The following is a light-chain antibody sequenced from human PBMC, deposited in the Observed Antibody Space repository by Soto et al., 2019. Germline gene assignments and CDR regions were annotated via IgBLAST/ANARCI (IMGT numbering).Light chain of an antibody. J-gene: IGKJ1*01. CDR1: QSFSGW. CDR3: QQRSNWPWT. Sequence: DIPMTQSPSTLSASVGDRVTITCRASQSFSGWLAWYQQKPGNAPKLLIYKVSSLGSGVPARFSGSGSGTDFTLTISSLEPEDFAVYYCQQRSNWPWTFGQGTKVQIK. CDR2: KVS. V-gene: IGKV1-5*03.